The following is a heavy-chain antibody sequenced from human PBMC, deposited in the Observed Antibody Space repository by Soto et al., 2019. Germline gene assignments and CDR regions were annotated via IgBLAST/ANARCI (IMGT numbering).Heavy chain of an antibody. V-gene: IGHV1-18*04. Sequence: ASVKVSCKASGYTFTSYGISWVRQAPGQGLEWMGWISAYNGNTNYAQNLQGRVTMTTDTSTSKAYMDLRSLRSDDTAVYFCAAASTSGTYLYSFDYWGQGTLVTVSS. CDR2: ISAYNGNT. J-gene: IGHJ4*02. CDR3: AAASTSGTYLYSFDY. CDR1: GYTFTSYG. D-gene: IGHD1-26*01.